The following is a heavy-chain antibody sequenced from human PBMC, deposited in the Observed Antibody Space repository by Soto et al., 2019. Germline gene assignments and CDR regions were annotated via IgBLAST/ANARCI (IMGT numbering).Heavy chain of an antibody. D-gene: IGHD3-22*01. V-gene: IGHV3-23*01. J-gene: IGHJ4*02. CDR1: GFTFSSYA. Sequence: PAGSLRLSFEASGFTFSSYAMSWVRQAPGKGLEWVSAISGSGGITYYADSVKVLFTISRDNSKNTLYLQINSLRAEDTAIYYCANSFVTMIGPCDYWRQGTLVTVSS. CDR2: ISGSGGIT. CDR3: ANSFVTMIGPCDY.